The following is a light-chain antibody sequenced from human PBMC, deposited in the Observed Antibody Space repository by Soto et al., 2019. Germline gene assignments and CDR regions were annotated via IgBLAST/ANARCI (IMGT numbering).Light chain of an antibody. CDR1: SSDVGGYNY. CDR3: NSYAGSNSFV. Sequence: QSVLTQPPSASESPGQSVTISCTGTSSDVGGYNYVSWYQQHPGKAPKLVIFEVNKRPSGVPDRFSGSKSGNTASLTVSGLQTEDEADYYCNSYAGSNSFVFGTGTKLTVL. CDR2: EVN. J-gene: IGLJ1*01. V-gene: IGLV2-8*01.